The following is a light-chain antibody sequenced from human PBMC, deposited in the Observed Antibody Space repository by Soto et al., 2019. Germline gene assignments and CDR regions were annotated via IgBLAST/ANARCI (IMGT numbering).Light chain of an antibody. CDR2: GNT. J-gene: IGLJ2*01. CDR3: QSYDFNLSGSI. Sequence: QSVLTQPPSVSGAPGQRVTISCTGSSSNIGAGYDVHWYQHLPGTAPKLLIYGNTNRPSGVPDRFSGSKSGTSASLAITGLQTEDEANYYCQSYDFNLSGSIFGGGTKLTVL. CDR1: SSNIGAGYD. V-gene: IGLV1-40*01.